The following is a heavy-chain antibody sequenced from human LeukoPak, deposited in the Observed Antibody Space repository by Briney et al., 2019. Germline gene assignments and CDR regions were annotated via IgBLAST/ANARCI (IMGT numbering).Heavy chain of an antibody. CDR2: IKSDGSEK. CDR3: ARLGGNYFDY. D-gene: IGHD2-15*01. V-gene: IGHV3-7*04. Sequence: GGSLRLSCVVSGFTFSRYWTSCVRQAPGKGLEWVANIKSDGSEKYYVDSVKGRFTISRDNAKNSLYLQMNSLRAEDTAVYYCARLGGNYFDYWGQGTLLTVSS. J-gene: IGHJ4*02. CDR1: GFTFSRYW.